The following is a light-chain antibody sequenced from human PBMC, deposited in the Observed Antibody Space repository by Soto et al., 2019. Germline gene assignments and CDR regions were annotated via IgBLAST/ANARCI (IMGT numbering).Light chain of an antibody. CDR3: AAWDGSLNSVV. CDR1: SSNIGSHS. J-gene: IGLJ2*01. V-gene: IGLV1-47*01. Sequence: QLVLTQPPSASGTPGQRVTISCSGSSSNIGSHSVFWFQQLPGTAPKLLIYKNDQRPSGVPDRFSGSKSGTSASLAISGLRSEDEADYYCAAWDGSLNSVVFGGGTKVTVL. CDR2: KND.